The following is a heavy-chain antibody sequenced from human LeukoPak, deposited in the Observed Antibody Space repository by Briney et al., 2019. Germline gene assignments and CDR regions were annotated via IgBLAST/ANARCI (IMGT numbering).Heavy chain of an antibody. V-gene: IGHV3-30*04. J-gene: IGHJ4*02. CDR1: GFTFSSYA. D-gene: IGHD6-13*01. CDR3: ARDLIAAADN. CDR2: ISYDGSNK. Sequence: GGSLRLSCAASGFTFSSYAMHWVRQAPGKGLEWVAVISYDGSNKYYADSVKGRFTISRDNSKNTLYLQMNSLRAEDTAVYYCARDLIAAADNWGQGTLVTVSS.